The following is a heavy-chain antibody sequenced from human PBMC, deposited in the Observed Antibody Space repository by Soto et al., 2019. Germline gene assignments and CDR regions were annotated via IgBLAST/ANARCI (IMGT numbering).Heavy chain of an antibody. V-gene: IGHV3-33*01. D-gene: IGHD5-18*01. J-gene: IGHJ4*02. CDR1: GFTFSSYG. CDR2: IWYDGSNK. CDR3: ARDSVDTAMVDYFDY. Sequence: GGSLRLSCAASGFTFSSYGMHWVRQAPGKGLEWVAVIWYDGSNKYYADSVKGRFTISRDNSKNTLYLQMNSLRAEDTAVYYCARDSVDTAMVDYFDYWGQGTLVTVSS.